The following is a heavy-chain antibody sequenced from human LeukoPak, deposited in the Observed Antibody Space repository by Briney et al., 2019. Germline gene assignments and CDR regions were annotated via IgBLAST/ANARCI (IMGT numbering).Heavy chain of an antibody. CDR2: IHSGGTT. Sequence: GVSLRLSCAASGFTVSNNYMSWVRQAPGKGLEWVSVIHSGGTTNYADSVQGRFTISRDNSKTTVYLHMNSLRAEDTAVYCCARDSDSGYGPFASWGQGTLVTVSS. J-gene: IGHJ4*02. CDR1: GFTVSNNY. D-gene: IGHD5-12*01. V-gene: IGHV3-53*01. CDR3: ARDSDSGYGPFAS.